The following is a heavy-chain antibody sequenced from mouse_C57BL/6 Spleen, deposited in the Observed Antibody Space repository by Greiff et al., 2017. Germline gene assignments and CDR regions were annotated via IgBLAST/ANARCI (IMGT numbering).Heavy chain of an antibody. V-gene: IGHV1-55*01. Sequence: QVQLQQSGAELVKPGASVKMSCKASGYTFTSYWITWVKQRPGQGLEWIGDIYPGSGSTNYNEKFKSKATLTVDTSSSTAYMQLSSLTSEDSAVYYCARRGDYCNSPFDYWGQGTTLAVAS. CDR1: GYTFTSYW. CDR2: IYPGSGST. J-gene: IGHJ2*01. D-gene: IGHD2-1*01. CDR3: ARRGDYCNSPFDY.